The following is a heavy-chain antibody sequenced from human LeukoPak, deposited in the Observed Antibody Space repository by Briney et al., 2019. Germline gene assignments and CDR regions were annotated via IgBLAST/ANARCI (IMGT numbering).Heavy chain of an antibody. J-gene: IGHJ6*03. CDR2: INQSGST. Sequence: PSETLSLTCAVYGGSFSGYYWSWIRPPPGKGLEWIGEINQSGSTNYNPSLKSRVTISVDTSKNQFSLKLSSVTAADTAVYYCARGELVIVPAVNYYYYYMDVWGKGTTVTVSS. V-gene: IGHV4-34*01. D-gene: IGHD2-2*01. CDR1: GGSFSGYY. CDR3: ARGELVIVPAVNYYYYYMDV.